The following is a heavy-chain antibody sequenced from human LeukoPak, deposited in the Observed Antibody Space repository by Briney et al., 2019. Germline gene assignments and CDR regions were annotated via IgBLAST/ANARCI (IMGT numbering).Heavy chain of an antibody. CDR1: GFTFSSYW. V-gene: IGHV3-74*01. J-gene: IGHJ6*02. Sequence: GGSLRLSCAASGFTFSSYWTHWVRQAPGKGLVWVSRINSDESSTSYADSVKGRFTISRDNAKNTLYLQMNSLRAEDTAVYYCARVLRGNYGMDVWGQGTTVTVSS. D-gene: IGHD3-10*01. CDR3: ARVLRGNYGMDV. CDR2: INSDESST.